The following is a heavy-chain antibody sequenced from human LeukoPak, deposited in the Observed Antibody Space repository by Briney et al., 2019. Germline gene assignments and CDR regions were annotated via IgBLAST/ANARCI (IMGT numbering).Heavy chain of an antibody. J-gene: IGHJ4*02. Sequence: GGSLRLSCAASGFTFSSYSMNWVRQAPGKGLEWVSSISSSSSYIYYADSVKGRFTISRDNAKNSLYLQMSSLRAEDTAVYYCARSATMIVVVIDYWGQGTLVTVSS. CDR3: ARSATMIVVVIDY. D-gene: IGHD3-22*01. V-gene: IGHV3-21*01. CDR2: ISSSSSYI. CDR1: GFTFSSYS.